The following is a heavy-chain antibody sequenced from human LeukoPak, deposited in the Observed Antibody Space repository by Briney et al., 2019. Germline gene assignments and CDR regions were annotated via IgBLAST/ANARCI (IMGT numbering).Heavy chain of an antibody. J-gene: IGHJ3*02. Sequence: PSETLSLTCTVSGGSISSSSYYWGWIRQPPGKGLEWIGSIYYSGSTYYNPSLKSRVTISVDTSKNQFSLKLSSVTAPDTAVYYCAARWDYYDSSGYHAPLDGAFDIWGQGTMVTVSS. CDR1: GGSISSSSYY. CDR3: AARWDYYDSSGYHAPLDGAFDI. CDR2: IYYSGST. V-gene: IGHV4-39*01. D-gene: IGHD3-22*01.